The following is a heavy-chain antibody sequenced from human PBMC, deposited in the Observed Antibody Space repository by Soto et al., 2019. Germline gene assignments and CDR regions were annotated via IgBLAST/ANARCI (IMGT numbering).Heavy chain of an antibody. CDR1: GYTFTSYY. V-gene: IGHV1-46*01. Sequence: GASVKVSCKASGYTFTSYYMHWVRQAPGQGLEWMGIINPSGGSTNYAQKFQGRVTITADKSTSTAYMELSSLRSEDTAVYYCAREERTIFGVVIPKKYYYYMDVWGKGTTVTVSS. CDR3: AREERTIFGVVIPKKYYYYMDV. D-gene: IGHD3-3*01. J-gene: IGHJ6*03. CDR2: INPSGGST.